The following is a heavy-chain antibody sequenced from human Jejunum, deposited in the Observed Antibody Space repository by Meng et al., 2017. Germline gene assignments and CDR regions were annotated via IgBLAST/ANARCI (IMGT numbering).Heavy chain of an antibody. CDR3: ARETYDSTGYYVDY. V-gene: IGHV4-34*01. CDR2: VNTRGGT. Sequence: GSLRLSCAVYGGSFSGYDWSWIRQPPGKGLEWVGEVNTRGGTNYNPSLKSRVTISLDTSKSQFSLRLTSATAADTAVYYCARETYDSTGYYVDYWGQGTLVTVSS. J-gene: IGHJ4*02. CDR1: GGSFSGYD. D-gene: IGHD3-22*01.